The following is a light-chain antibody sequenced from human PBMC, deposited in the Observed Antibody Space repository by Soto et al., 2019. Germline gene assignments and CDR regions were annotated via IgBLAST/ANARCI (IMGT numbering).Light chain of an antibody. Sequence: DIQMTQSPSSLSASVGDRVTITCRASQSISSYLNWYQQKPGKAPKLLIYAASSLQSGVPSRFSCSGSGTDFTLTISSLQPEDFATYYCQLSYSTLALTFGGGTKVEIK. CDR1: QSISSY. CDR3: QLSYSTLALT. J-gene: IGKJ4*01. CDR2: AAS. V-gene: IGKV1-39*01.